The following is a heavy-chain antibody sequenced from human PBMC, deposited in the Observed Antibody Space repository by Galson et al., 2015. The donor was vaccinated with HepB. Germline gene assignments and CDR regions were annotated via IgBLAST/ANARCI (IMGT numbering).Heavy chain of an antibody. D-gene: IGHD6-13*01. Sequence: QSGAEVKKPGASVKVSCKASGYTFTSYGISWVRQAPGQGLEWMGWISAYNGNTNYAQKLQGRVTMTTDTTTSTAYMELRSLRSDDTAVYYCARVLGRARQQIPLFYWGQGTLVTVSS. J-gene: IGHJ4*02. CDR3: ARVLGRARQQIPLFY. CDR1: GYTFTSYG. CDR2: ISAYNGNT. V-gene: IGHV1-18*01.